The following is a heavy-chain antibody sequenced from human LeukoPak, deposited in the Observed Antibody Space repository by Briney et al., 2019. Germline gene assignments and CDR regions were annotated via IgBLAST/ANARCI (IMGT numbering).Heavy chain of an antibody. CDR1: GFTFSSYA. J-gene: IGHJ4*02. V-gene: IGHV3-23*01. Sequence: GGSLRLSCAASGFTFSSYAMSWVRQAPGKGLEWVSAISGSGGSTYYADSVKGRFTISRDNSKSTLYLQMNSLRAEDTAVYYCAKAGGSGSYYVYDYWGQGTLVTVSS. CDR3: AKAGGSGSYYVYDY. D-gene: IGHD3-10*01. CDR2: ISGSGGST.